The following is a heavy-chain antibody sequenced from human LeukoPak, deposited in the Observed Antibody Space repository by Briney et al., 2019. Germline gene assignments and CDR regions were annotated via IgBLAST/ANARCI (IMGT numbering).Heavy chain of an antibody. Sequence: PGGSLRLSCAASGFTFSSYGMHWVRQAPGKGLEWVAFIRLDGSNKDYADSVKGRFTISRDNSKNTLDLQMNSLRTEDTAVYYCAKDQGWPVRGGCLEYWGQGTLVTVSS. CDR2: IRLDGSNK. CDR3: AKDQGWPVRGGCLEY. V-gene: IGHV3-30*02. D-gene: IGHD6-19*01. CDR1: GFTFSSYG. J-gene: IGHJ4*02.